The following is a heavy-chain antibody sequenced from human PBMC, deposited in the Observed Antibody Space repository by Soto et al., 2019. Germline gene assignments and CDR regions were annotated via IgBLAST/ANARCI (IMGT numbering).Heavy chain of an antibody. D-gene: IGHD3-3*01. CDR3: AHRVLRTVFGLVTTTAIYFDF. V-gene: IGHV2-5*02. Sequence: QITLNESGPTQVKPRQTLTLTCTFSGFSLTTSGVGVGWIRQSPGKAPEWLALIYWDDDKRYSPSLKSRLTINRDTSKYQVVLTMADLDPADTATYYCAHRVLRTVFGLVTTTAIYFDFWGQGTPVAVSS. CDR2: IYWDDDK. CDR1: GFSLTTSGVG. J-gene: IGHJ4*02.